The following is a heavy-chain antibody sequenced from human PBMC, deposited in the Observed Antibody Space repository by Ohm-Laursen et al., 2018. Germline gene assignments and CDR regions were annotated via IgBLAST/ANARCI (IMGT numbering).Heavy chain of an antibody. CDR3: ARDLIAYCPTTSCDNFGVDV. CDR2: INHSGST. D-gene: IGHD2-2*01. V-gene: IGHV4-59*01. CDR1: GASINLYY. Sequence: GTLSLTCTVSGASINLYYWSWIRQPPGKGLEWIGYINHSGSTNYNPSLKSRLTISVDTSKNQFSLKLTSVTAADTAVYYCARDLIAYCPTTSCDNFGVDVWGQGTTVTVSS. J-gene: IGHJ6*02.